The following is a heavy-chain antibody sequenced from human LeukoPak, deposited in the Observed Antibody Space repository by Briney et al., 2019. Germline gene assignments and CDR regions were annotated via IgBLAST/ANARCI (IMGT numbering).Heavy chain of an antibody. D-gene: IGHD6-6*01. Sequence: SETLSLICTVSGGSISSYYWSWIRQPPGKGLEWIAYIYYSGSTNYNPSLQSRVTISVDTSKNQFSLKLSSVTAADTAVYYCARGRIAARPHYYYYMDVWGKGATVTVSS. J-gene: IGHJ6*03. CDR2: IYYSGST. CDR3: ARGRIAARPHYYYYMDV. CDR1: GGSISSYY. V-gene: IGHV4-59*01.